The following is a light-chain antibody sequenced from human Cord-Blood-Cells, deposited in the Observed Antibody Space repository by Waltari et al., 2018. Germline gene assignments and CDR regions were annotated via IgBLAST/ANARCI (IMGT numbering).Light chain of an antibody. V-gene: IGKV3-15*01. J-gene: IGKJ1*01. CDR1: QSVSSN. Sequence: EIVMTQSPATMSVSPGERATLSCRASQSVSSNLAWYQKKPGQAPRLLIYGASTRATGNPGRFSGSGSGTEFTLTISSLQSEDFAVYYCQQYNNWPPWTCGQGTKVEIK. CDR2: GAS. CDR3: QQYNNWPPWT.